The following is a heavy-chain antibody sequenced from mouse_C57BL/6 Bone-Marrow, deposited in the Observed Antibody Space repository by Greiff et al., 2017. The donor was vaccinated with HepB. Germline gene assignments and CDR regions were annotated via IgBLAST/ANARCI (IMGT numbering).Heavy chain of an antibody. CDR1: GYTFTSYG. J-gene: IGHJ4*01. CDR3: ARHDGYRYYYAMDY. CDR2: IYPRSGNT. Sequence: VKLMESGAELARPGASVKLSCKASGYTFTSYGISWVKQRTGQGLEWIGEIYPRSGNTYYNEKFKGKATLTADKSSSTAYMELRSLTSEDSAVYFCARHDGYRYYYAMDYWGQGTSVTVSS. V-gene: IGHV1-81*01. D-gene: IGHD2-3*01.